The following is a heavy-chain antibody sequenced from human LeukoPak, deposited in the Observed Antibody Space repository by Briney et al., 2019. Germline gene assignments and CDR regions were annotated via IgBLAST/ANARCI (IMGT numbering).Heavy chain of an antibody. CDR2: IYYSGSA. V-gene: IGHV4-59*08. CDR1: GDSISSNY. J-gene: IGHJ2*01. D-gene: IGHD2-2*01. CDR3: ARSVPAAWYFDL. Sequence: SETLSLTCTVSGDSISSNYWNWIRQPPGKGLEWIGSIYYSGSANYNPSLKSRVTISVDTSKNQFSLKQSSVTAADTAVYYCARSVPAAWYFDLWGRGTLVTVSS.